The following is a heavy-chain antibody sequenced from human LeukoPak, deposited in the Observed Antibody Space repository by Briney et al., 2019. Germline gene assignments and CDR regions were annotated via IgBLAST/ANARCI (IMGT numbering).Heavy chain of an antibody. CDR2: INAGNGNT. V-gene: IGHV1-3*01. Sequence: ASVKVSCKASGYTFTSYAMHWVRQAPGQRLEWMGWINAGNGNTKYSQKFQRRVTITRDTSASTAYMELSSLRSEDTAVYYCARASVDDAFDIWGQGTMVTVSS. CDR1: GYTFTSYA. CDR3: ARASVDDAFDI. J-gene: IGHJ3*02. D-gene: IGHD5-12*01.